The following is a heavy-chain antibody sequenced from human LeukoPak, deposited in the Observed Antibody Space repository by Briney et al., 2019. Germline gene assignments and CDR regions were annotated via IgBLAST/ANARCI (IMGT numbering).Heavy chain of an antibody. CDR2: ISSSGSTI. V-gene: IGHV3-11*04. Sequence: GGSLRLSCAAPGFTFSDYYMSWIRQAPGKGLEWVSYISSSGSTIYYADSVKGRFTISRDNAKNSLYLQMNSLRAEDTAVYYCASFVSGWYNNYWGQGTLATVSS. CDR3: ASFVSGWYNNY. D-gene: IGHD6-19*01. CDR1: GFTFSDYY. J-gene: IGHJ4*02.